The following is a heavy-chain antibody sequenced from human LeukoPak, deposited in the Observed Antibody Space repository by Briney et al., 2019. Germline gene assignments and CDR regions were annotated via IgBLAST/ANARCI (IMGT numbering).Heavy chain of an antibody. CDR3: ARDSPYYYDSSGYYLYYFDY. V-gene: IGHV4-61*02. Sequence: PSQTLSLTCTVSGDSVSSGNYYWSWIRQPAGKGLEWIGRMHSSGSTKYNSSLKSRVTISVDKSKNQFSLKLSSVTAADTAVYYCARDSPYYYDSSGYYLYYFDYWGQGTLVTVSS. CDR2: MHSSGST. J-gene: IGHJ4*02. CDR1: GDSVSSGNYY. D-gene: IGHD3-22*01.